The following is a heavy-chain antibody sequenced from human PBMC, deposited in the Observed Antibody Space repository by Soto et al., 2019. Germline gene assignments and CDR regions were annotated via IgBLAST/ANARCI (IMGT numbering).Heavy chain of an antibody. CDR3: AARVRSSGWYADFDY. V-gene: IGHV3-30*03. J-gene: IGHJ4*02. D-gene: IGHD6-19*01. CDR1: GFTFSSYG. Sequence: LRLSCAASGFTFSSYGMHWVRQAPGKGLEWVAVISYDGSNKYYADSVKGRFTISRDNSKNTLYLQMNSLRAEDTAVYYCAARVRSSGWYADFDYWGQGALVTVSS. CDR2: ISYDGSNK.